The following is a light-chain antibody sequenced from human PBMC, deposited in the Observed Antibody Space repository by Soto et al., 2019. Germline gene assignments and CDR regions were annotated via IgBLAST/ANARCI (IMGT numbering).Light chain of an antibody. CDR3: QVYKSSPMYT. J-gene: IGKJ2*01. CDR1: QSIYNW. CDR2: DAS. V-gene: IGKV1-5*01. Sequence: DIQMTQSPSTLSAFVGDRVTITCRASQSIYNWLAWYQQKPGKAPRLLISDASTLKSGVPSRFSGSGSGTDFTLTISSLQPDDFATYYCQVYKSSPMYTFGQGTKLEIK.